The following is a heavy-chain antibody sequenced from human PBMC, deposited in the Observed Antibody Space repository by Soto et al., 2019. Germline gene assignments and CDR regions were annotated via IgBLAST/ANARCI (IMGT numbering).Heavy chain of an antibody. CDR1: GGSITSDDW. V-gene: IGHV4-4*02. J-gene: IGHJ4*02. CDR2: IYHSGST. CDR3: ARDLHGSGYRRFDY. Sequence: QVQLQESGPGRVKPSGTLSLTCAVSGGSITSDDWWSWVRQPPGKGLEWIGEIYHSGSTNYNPSLKSRVNISVDKSKNQFSLKLSSVTAADTAVYYCARDLHGSGYRRFDYWGQGTLVTVSS. D-gene: IGHD5-12*01.